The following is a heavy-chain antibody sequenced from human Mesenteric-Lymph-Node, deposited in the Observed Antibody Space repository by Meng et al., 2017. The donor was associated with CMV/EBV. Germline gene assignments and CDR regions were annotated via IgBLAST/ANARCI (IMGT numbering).Heavy chain of an antibody. V-gene: IGHV3-23*01. Sequence: GESLKISCAASGFTFSNYGMNWVRQAPGKGLEWISTIGGSRGSTYYADSAKGRFTISRDNSKNMLYLQMNSLSVEDTAVYYCGKDRGMAVAGPGVVDYWGQGTLVTVSS. CDR2: IGGSRGST. CDR3: GKDRGMAVAGPGVVDY. D-gene: IGHD6-19*01. J-gene: IGHJ4*02. CDR1: GFTFSNYG.